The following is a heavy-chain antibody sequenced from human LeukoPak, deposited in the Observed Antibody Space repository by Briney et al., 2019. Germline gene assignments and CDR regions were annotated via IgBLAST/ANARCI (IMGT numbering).Heavy chain of an antibody. Sequence: GGSLRLSCAASGFTFSSYGMNWVRQAPGTGLEWVSYISSGRPTINYADSVRGRFTVSRDNAKSSLYLQMNNLRVEDTAVYYCARGGAARPDYWGQGTLVTVSS. CDR3: ARGGAARPDY. D-gene: IGHD6-6*01. CDR1: GFTFSSYG. J-gene: IGHJ4*02. V-gene: IGHV3-48*04. CDR2: ISSGRPTI.